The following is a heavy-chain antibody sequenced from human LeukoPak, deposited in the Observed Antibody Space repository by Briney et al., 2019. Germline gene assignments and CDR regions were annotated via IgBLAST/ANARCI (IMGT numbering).Heavy chain of an antibody. J-gene: IGHJ4*02. CDR3: ARNQRHTYDSYYFDY. V-gene: IGHV4-59*08. D-gene: IGHD5-18*01. CDR1: GGSISSYY. CDR2: IYYSGST. Sequence: SETLSLTCTVSGGSISSYYWSWIRQPPGKGLEWIGYIYYSGSTNYNPSLKSRVSISVDTSKNQFSLKLSSVTAADTAVYYCARNQRHTYDSYYFDYWGQGTLVTVSS.